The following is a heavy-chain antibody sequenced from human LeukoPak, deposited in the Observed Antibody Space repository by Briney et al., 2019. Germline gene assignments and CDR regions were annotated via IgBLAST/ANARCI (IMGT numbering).Heavy chain of an antibody. CDR3: ASDITMVRGVFFQH. CDR2: ISGSGGST. D-gene: IGHD3-10*01. J-gene: IGHJ1*01. Sequence: PGGSLRLSCAASGFTFSSYAMSWVRQAPGKGLEWVSAISGSGGSTYYADSVKGRFTISTDNSKNTLYLQMNSLRAEDTAVYYCASDITMVRGVFFQHWGQGTLVTVSS. CDR1: GFTFSSYA. V-gene: IGHV3-23*01.